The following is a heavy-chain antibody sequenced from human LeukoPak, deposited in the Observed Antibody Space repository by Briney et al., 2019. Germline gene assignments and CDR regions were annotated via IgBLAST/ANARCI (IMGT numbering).Heavy chain of an antibody. CDR3: ARDVHYTGSSLWTPSQGVDY. CDR2: ISSSGSTI. J-gene: IGHJ4*02. D-gene: IGHD6-6*01. CDR1: GFTFSDYY. V-gene: IGHV3-11*01. Sequence: GGSLRLSCAASGFTFSDYYMSWIRQAPGKGLEWVSYISSSGSTIYYADSVKGRFTISRDNAKNSLYLQMNSLRAEDTAVYYCARDVHYTGSSLWTPSQGVDYWGQGTLVTVSS.